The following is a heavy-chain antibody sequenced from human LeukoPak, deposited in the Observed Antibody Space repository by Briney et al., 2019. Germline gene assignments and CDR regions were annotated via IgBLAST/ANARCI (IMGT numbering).Heavy chain of an antibody. CDR1: GRSLTNSDYY. Sequence: SDPLSLTCSVSGRSLTNSDYYWRWVRRPPGKRLQWIAGIYSTGPPPYNPSLKSRLSISVDTSKNQFSLRLSSVTAADTAVYFCARHLYFFDVSGHVFGLWGQGTVVTVSS. CDR3: ARHLYFFDVSGHVFGL. J-gene: IGHJ3*01. D-gene: IGHD3-22*01. CDR2: IYSTGPP. V-gene: IGHV4-39*01.